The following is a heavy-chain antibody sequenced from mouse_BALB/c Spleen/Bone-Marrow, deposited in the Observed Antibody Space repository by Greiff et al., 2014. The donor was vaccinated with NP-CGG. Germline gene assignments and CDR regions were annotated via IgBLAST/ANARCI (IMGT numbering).Heavy chain of an antibody. V-gene: IGHV2-6-5*01. CDR1: GLLLTDYV. CDR2: IWGGGST. Sequence: QVQLQQSGPGLVAPSQSLSITCTVSGLLLTDYVISWIRQPPGKGLEWLGIIWGGGSTYYNPALKSRLTISKDNSRSQVFLKMNSLQTDDTAMYYCAKQYGNSDWYFDVWGAGTTVAVSS. D-gene: IGHD2-1*01. CDR3: AKQYGNSDWYFDV. J-gene: IGHJ1*01.